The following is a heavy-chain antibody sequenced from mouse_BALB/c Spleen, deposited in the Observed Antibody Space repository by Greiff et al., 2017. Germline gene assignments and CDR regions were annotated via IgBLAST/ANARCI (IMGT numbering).Heavy chain of an antibody. J-gene: IGHJ3*01. CDR1: GYTFTSYY. CDR3: TRSSYYVCVFAY. Sequence: VQLQQSGAELVKPGASVKLSCKASGYTFTSYYMYWVKQRPGQGLEWIGEINPSNGGTNFNEKFKSKATLTVDKSSSTAYMQLSSLTSEDSAVYYCTRSSYYVCVFAYWGQGTLVTVSA. V-gene: IGHV1S81*02. CDR2: INPSNGGT. D-gene: IGHD1-1*01.